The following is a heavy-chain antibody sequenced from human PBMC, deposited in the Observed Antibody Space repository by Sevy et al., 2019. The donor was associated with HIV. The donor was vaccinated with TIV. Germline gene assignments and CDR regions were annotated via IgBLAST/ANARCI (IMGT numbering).Heavy chain of an antibody. CDR1: GTTFGAFA. D-gene: IGHD1-26*01. CDR3: AKDVVGGTYNIENYYYGIDV. V-gene: IGHV3-30*18. Sequence: GGSLRLSCAVSGTTFGAFAMHWVRQAPGKGLEWVAGLSLQGTNKYYAHSLKGRFNISRDNSKDILYLHMKSLRPEDTAIYYCAKDVVGGTYNIENYYYGIDVWGLGTTVTVSS. CDR2: LSLQGTNK. J-gene: IGHJ6*02.